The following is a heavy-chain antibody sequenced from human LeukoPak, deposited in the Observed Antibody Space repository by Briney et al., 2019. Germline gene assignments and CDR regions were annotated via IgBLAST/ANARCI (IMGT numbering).Heavy chain of an antibody. CDR1: GGSISSGSYY. CDR2: IFYTGNA. J-gene: IGHJ5*02. D-gene: IGHD2-15*01. CDR3: ARKTYCSGGRCYGENWFDP. Sequence: PSQTLSLTCTVSGGSISSGSYYWNWIRLSPGKGLEWIANIFYTGNADYNPSLESRVTISVDTSKNEISLILTSVTAADTAICYCARKTYCSGGRCYGENWFDPWGQGTLVTVSS. V-gene: IGHV4-61*09.